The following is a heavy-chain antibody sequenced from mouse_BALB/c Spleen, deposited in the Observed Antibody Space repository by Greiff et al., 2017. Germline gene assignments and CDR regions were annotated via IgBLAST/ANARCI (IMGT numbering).Heavy chain of an antibody. Sequence: EVKVVESGGGLVKLGGSLKLSCAASGFTFSSYYMSWVRQTPEKRLELVAAINSNGGSTYYPDTVKGRFTISRDNAKNTLYLQMSSLKSEDTALYYCARRYYGSGYFDVWGAGTTVTVSS. CDR2: INSNGGST. CDR3: ARRYYGSGYFDV. CDR1: GFTFSSYY. D-gene: IGHD1-1*01. V-gene: IGHV5-6-2*01. J-gene: IGHJ1*01.